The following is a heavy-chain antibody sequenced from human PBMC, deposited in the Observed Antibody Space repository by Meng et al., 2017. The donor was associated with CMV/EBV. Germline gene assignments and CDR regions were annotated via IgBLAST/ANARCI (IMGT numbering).Heavy chain of an antibody. CDR3: ARDGYCSSTSCYAVAY. D-gene: IGHD2-2*03. CDR2: ISSSGSTI. V-gene: IGHV3-48*04. Sequence: GGSLRLSCAASGFTFSSYAMHWVRQAPGKGLEWVSYISSSGSTIYYADSVKGRFTISRDNAKNSLYLQMNSLRAEDTAVYYCARDGYCSSTSCYAVAYWGQGTLVTVSS. CDR1: GFTFSSYA. J-gene: IGHJ4*02.